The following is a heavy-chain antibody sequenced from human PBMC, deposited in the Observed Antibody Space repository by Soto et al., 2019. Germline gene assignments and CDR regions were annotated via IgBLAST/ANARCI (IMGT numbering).Heavy chain of an antibody. CDR2: IYYSGST. CDR3: ARDPAHYCSSTSCQHYYYYGMDV. Sequence: QVQLQESGPGLVKPSQTLSLTCTVSGGSISSGDYYWSWIRQPPGKGLEWIGYIYYSGSTYYNPSLKSRVTISVDTSKNQFSLMLSSVTAAVTAVYYCARDPAHYCSSTSCQHYYYYGMDVWGQGTTVTVSS. V-gene: IGHV4-30-4*01. CDR1: GGSISSGDYY. J-gene: IGHJ6*02. D-gene: IGHD2-2*01.